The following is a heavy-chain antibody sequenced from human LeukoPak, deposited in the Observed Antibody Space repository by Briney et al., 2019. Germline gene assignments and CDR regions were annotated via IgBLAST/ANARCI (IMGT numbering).Heavy chain of an antibody. CDR3: ARSIGSTVVTSHDAFDI. Sequence: TGGSLRLSCAASGFTFSSYAMHWVRQAPGKGLEWVAVISYDGSNKYYADSVKGRFTISRDNSKNTLYLQMNSLRAEDTAVYYCARSIGSTVVTSHDAFDIWGQGTMVTVSS. V-gene: IGHV3-30-3*01. J-gene: IGHJ3*02. D-gene: IGHD4-23*01. CDR1: GFTFSSYA. CDR2: ISYDGSNK.